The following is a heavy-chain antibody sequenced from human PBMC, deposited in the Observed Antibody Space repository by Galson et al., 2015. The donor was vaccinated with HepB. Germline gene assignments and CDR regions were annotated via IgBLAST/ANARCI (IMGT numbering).Heavy chain of an antibody. CDR3: AHMDLGLTSFAY. D-gene: IGHD3/OR15-3a*01. Sequence: PALVKPTQTLTLTCTFSGFSLTSRGVGVGWIRQPPGKALEWLALIFWDDDQRYTPLLKSRLIVTKDTSQNQVVLKLTSVDPVDTATYYCAHMDLGLTSFAYWGQGTLVTVSS. CDR1: GFSLTSRGVG. J-gene: IGHJ4*02. V-gene: IGHV2-5*02. CDR2: IFWDDDQ.